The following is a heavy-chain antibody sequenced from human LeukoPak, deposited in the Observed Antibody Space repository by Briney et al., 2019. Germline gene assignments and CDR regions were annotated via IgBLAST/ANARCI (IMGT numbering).Heavy chain of an antibody. Sequence: PGGSLRLFCAASGFTFSSYEMNWVRQAPGKGLEWVSYISSSGSTIYYADSVKGRFTISRDNAKNSLYLQMNSLRAEDTAVYYCAELAITMIGGVWGKGTTVTISS. CDR2: ISSSGSTI. V-gene: IGHV3-48*03. CDR1: GFTFSSYE. D-gene: IGHD3-10*02. J-gene: IGHJ6*04. CDR3: AELAITMIGGV.